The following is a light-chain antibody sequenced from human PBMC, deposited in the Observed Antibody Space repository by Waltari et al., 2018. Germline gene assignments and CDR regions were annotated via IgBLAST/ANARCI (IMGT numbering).Light chain of an antibody. CDR1: QSLLHSNGYNY. CDR3: MEALQSVT. J-gene: IGKJ5*01. Sequence: IVMTQSLLSLPVTPGEPASFPCRSSQSLLHSNGYNYLDWYLQKPGQSPQILIYLGSNRASGVPDRFSGSGSGTDFTLKISRVEAEDAGVYYCMEALQSVTFGQGTRLEIK. V-gene: IGKV2-28*01. CDR2: LGS.